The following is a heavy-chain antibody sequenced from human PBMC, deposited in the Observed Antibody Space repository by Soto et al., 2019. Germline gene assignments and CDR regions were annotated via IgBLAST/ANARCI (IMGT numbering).Heavy chain of an antibody. Sequence: EVQLVESGGGLVQPGGSLRLSCAASGFTFSIYWMHWVRQAPGKGLVWVSRMNMDGSRTSYADFAKGRFTISRDDAKSTVDLQMSNLRAEDTAVYYCVRGDGDRYEGHGYLGRHWGQGTLVTVSS. CDR1: GFTFSIYW. D-gene: IGHD2-21*01. CDR2: MNMDGSRT. V-gene: IGHV3-74*01. CDR3: VRGDGDRYEGHGYLGRH. J-gene: IGHJ4*02.